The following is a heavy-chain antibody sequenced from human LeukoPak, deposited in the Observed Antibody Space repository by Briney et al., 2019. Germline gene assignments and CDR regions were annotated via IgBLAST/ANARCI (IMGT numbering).Heavy chain of an antibody. CDR2: INPNSGGT. J-gene: IGHJ4*02. CDR1: GGTFSSYA. D-gene: IGHD5-12*01. V-gene: IGHV1-2*02. CDR3: ARDRYSGYDFNY. Sequence: ASVKVSCKASGGTFSSYAISWVRQAPGQGLEWMGWINPNSGGTNYAQKFQGRVTMTRDTSISTAYMELSRLRSDDTAVYYCARDRYSGYDFNYWGQGTLVTVPS.